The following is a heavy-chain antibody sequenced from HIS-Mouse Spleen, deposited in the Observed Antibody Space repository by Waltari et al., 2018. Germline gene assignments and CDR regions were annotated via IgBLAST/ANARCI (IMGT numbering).Heavy chain of an antibody. CDR3: AREIPYSSSWYDWYFDL. CDR1: GGSISSSSYY. J-gene: IGHJ2*01. D-gene: IGHD6-13*01. Sequence: QLQLQESGPGLVKPSETLSLTCTVSGGSISSSSYYWGWIRQPPGKGLEWIGRIYYSGSSYDNPALKRRVTISVDTSKNQFSRKLSAVTAADTAVYYCAREIPYSSSWYDWYFDLWGRGTLVTVSS. V-gene: IGHV4-39*07. CDR2: IYYSGSS.